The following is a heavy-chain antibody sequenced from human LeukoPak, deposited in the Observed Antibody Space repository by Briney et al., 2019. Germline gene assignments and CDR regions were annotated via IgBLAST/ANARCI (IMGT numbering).Heavy chain of an antibody. CDR2: IIPIFGTA. J-gene: IGHJ2*01. Sequence: SVKVSCKASGGTFSSYAMSWVRQAPGQGLEWMGGIIPIFGTANYAQKFQGRVAITTDESTSTAYMELSSLRSEDTAVYYCASGSRGGYFDLWGRGTLVTVSS. CDR3: ASGSRGGYFDL. CDR1: GGTFSSYA. V-gene: IGHV1-69*05. D-gene: IGHD3-10*01.